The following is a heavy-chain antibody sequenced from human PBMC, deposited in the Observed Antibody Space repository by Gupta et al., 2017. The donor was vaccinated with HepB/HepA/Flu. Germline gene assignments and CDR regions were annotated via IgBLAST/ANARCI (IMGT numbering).Heavy chain of an antibody. J-gene: IGHJ4*02. CDR3: ARAPGPLDY. Sequence: EVLLVESGGGLVKPGGSLRLSCAASGFSFRSYNMNWVRQAPGKGLEWVSSSSGSGSAIYYADSVRGRFTISRDNGKDSLSLQMNNLRADDTAVYYCARAPGPLDYWGQGTPVTVSS. CDR2: SSGSGSAI. D-gene: IGHD1-14*01. V-gene: IGHV3-21*01. CDR1: GFSFRSYN.